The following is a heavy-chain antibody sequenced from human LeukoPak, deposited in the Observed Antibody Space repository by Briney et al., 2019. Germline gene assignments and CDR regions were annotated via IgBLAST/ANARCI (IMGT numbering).Heavy chain of an antibody. CDR2: INPSGGST. CDR1: GYTFTSYY. D-gene: IGHD2-21*02. V-gene: IGHV1-46*01. Sequence: GASVKVSCKASGYTFTSYYMHWVRQAPGQGLEWMGIINPSGGSTSYAQKFQGRVTMTRDMSTSTVYMELSSLRSEDTAVYYCARGPPLFYCGGDCYIGDDHFDYWGQGTLVTVSS. J-gene: IGHJ4*02. CDR3: ARGPPLFYCGGDCYIGDDHFDY.